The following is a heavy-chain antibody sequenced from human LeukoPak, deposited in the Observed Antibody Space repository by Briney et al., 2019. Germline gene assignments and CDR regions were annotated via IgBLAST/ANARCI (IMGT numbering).Heavy chain of an antibody. V-gene: IGHV3-30*18. CDR3: AKSFGGSWYFDY. CDR2: ISYDGSNK. J-gene: IGHJ4*02. Sequence: PGGSLRLSCAASGFTFSSYSMHWVRQAPGKGLEWVAVISYDGSNKYYADSVKGRFTISRDNSKNTLYLQMNSLRAEDTAVYYCAKSFGGSWYFDYWGQGTLVTVSS. CDR1: GFTFSSYS. D-gene: IGHD6-13*01.